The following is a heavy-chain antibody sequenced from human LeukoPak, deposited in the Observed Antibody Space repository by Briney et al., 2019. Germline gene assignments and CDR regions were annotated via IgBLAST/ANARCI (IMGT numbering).Heavy chain of an antibody. J-gene: IGHJ4*02. Sequence: SETLSLTCTVSGGSISSYYWSWIRQPPGKGLEWIGYIIYSGTTNYNPSLKSRPTISVDTSKNQFSLKLSSVTAADTAVYYCARGYHGGDFWGQGTLVTVSS. V-gene: IGHV4-59*01. CDR3: ARGYHGGDF. CDR1: GGSISSYY. CDR2: IIYSGTT. D-gene: IGHD2-15*01.